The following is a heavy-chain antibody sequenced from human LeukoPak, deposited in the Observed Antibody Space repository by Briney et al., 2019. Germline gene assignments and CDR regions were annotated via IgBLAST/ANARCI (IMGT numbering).Heavy chain of an antibody. CDR1: GGSISSGHYY. CDR3: AYSSSWYYSWFDP. Sequence: KPSETLSLTCTVSGGSISSGHYYWSWIRQPPGKGLEWIGYIYYSGSTYYNPSLKSRVTISVDTSKNQLSLKLSSVTAADTAVYYCAYSSSWYYSWFDPWGQGTLVTVSS. J-gene: IGHJ5*02. V-gene: IGHV4-30-4*01. CDR2: IYYSGST. D-gene: IGHD6-13*01.